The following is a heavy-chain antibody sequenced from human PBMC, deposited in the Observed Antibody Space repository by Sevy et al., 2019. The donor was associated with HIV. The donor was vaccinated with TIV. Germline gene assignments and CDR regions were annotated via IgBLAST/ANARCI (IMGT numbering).Heavy chain of an antibody. CDR2: ITGSGGST. CDR1: GFTFSRNA. V-gene: IGHV3-23*01. CDR3: AKVGYSSSTSCYSIYYGMDV. Sequence: GGSLRLSCAASGFTFSRNAMSWVRQAPGKGLEWASGITGSGGSTYYADSVKSRFTISRDNSKNTLYLQMNSLRVEDTAVYYCAKVGYSSSTSCYSIYYGMDVWGQGTTVTVSS. D-gene: IGHD2-2*02. J-gene: IGHJ6*02.